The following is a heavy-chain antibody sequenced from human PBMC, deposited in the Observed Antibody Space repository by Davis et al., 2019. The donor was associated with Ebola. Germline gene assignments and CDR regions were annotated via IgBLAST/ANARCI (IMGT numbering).Heavy chain of an antibody. V-gene: IGHV3-23*01. Sequence: AGSLTLTCAASGFTFAAYVMHLVRYAPEQGLEWVAGISGSGSNTFYAVSVKGRFTISRDNSKNTLYLQIDSLRAEDTAVYYCAKIETTVTTPFQFWGHGTRVTVSS. CDR1: GFTFAAYV. CDR2: ISGSGSNT. J-gene: IGHJ4*01. D-gene: IGHD4-17*01. CDR3: AKIETTVTTPFQF.